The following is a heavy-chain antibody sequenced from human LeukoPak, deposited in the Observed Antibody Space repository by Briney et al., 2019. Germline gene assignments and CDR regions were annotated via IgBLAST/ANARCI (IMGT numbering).Heavy chain of an antibody. Sequence: GGSLRLSCAASGFTFSSYSMNWVRQAPGKGLEWVSSISSTSSYIYYADSVKGRFTISRDNSKNTLYLQMNSLRAEDTAVYYCARDFTFDIWGQGTMVTVSS. CDR2: ISSTSSYI. V-gene: IGHV3-21*01. J-gene: IGHJ3*02. CDR3: ARDFTFDI. CDR1: GFTFSSYS.